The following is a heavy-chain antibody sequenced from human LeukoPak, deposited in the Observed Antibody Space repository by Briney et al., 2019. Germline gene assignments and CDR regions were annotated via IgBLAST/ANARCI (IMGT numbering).Heavy chain of an antibody. CDR2: ISYDGSNK. V-gene: IGHV3-30*03. CDR1: GFTFSSYG. D-gene: IGHD1-14*01. Sequence: GGSLRLSCAASGFTFSSYGMHWVRQAPGKGLEWVAVISYDGSNKYYADSVKGRFTISRDNSKNTLYLQMNSLRAEDTAVYYCASPVFFDNWGQGTMVTVSS. CDR3: ASPVFFDN. J-gene: IGHJ3*02.